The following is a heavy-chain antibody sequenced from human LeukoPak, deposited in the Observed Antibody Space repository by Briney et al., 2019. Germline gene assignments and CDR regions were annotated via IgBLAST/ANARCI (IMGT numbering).Heavy chain of an antibody. CDR1: GGSISSSSYY. D-gene: IGHD5-24*01. CDR2: IYYSGST. V-gene: IGHV4-39*07. J-gene: IGHJ4*02. CDR3: ARGGYILGY. Sequence: PSETLSLTCTVSGGSISSSSYYWGWIRQPPGKGLEWIGSIYYSGSTYYNPSLKSRLTISVDMSRNQFSLKLSSVTAADTAVYYCARGGYILGYWGQGTLVTVSS.